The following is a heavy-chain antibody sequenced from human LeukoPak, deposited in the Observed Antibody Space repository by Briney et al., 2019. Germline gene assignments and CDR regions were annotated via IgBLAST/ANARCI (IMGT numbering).Heavy chain of an antibody. CDR2: ISYDGSNK. CDR3: AREGRYYGSAFDY. CDR1: GFTFSSYA. V-gene: IGHV3-30-3*01. D-gene: IGHD3-10*01. Sequence: GRSLRVSCAASGFTFSSYAMHWVRQAPGNGLEWVAVISYDGSNKYYADSVKGRFTISRDNSKNTLYLQMNSLRAEDTAVYYCAREGRYYGSAFDYWGQGTLVTVSS. J-gene: IGHJ4*02.